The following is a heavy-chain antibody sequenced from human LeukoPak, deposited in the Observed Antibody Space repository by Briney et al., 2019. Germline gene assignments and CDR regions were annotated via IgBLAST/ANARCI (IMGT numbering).Heavy chain of an antibody. V-gene: IGHV4-38-2*02. CDR1: GYSISSGYY. Sequence: SETLSLTCTVSGYSISSGYYWGWIRQPPGKGLEWIGSMYHSGSTYYNPSLKSRVTISVDTSKNQFSLKLSSVTAADTAVYYCAREDKEVVVAGGGDYWGQGTLVTVSS. J-gene: IGHJ4*02. CDR3: AREDKEVVVAGGGDY. D-gene: IGHD6-19*01. CDR2: MYHSGST.